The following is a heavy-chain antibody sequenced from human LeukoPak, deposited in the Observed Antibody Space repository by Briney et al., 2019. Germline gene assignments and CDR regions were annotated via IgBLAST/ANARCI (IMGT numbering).Heavy chain of an antibody. J-gene: IGHJ4*02. CDR2: ISSSSSTI. CDR1: GFTFSSYS. Sequence: PGGSLRLSCAASGFTFSSYSMNWVRQAPGKGLEWVSYISSSSSTIYYADSVKGRFTISRDNAKNSLYLQMNSLRDEDTAVYYCARDAYYDFWSGYSDYWGQGTLVTVSS. D-gene: IGHD3-3*01. CDR3: ARDAYYDFWSGYSDY. V-gene: IGHV3-48*02.